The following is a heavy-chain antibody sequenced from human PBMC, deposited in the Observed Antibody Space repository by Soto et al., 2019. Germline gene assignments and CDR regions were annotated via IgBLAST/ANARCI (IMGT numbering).Heavy chain of an antibody. J-gene: IGHJ5*02. D-gene: IGHD6-13*01. CDR1: GVTFSSYA. V-gene: IGHV1-69*13. CDR2: IIPIFGTA. CDR3: ARDRGPIAAAGSFWFDP. Sequence: ASLKVSCKASGVTFSSYAISWVRQAPGKGLEWMGGIIPIFGTANYAQKFQGRVTLTADESTSTAYMELSSLRSEDTAVYYCARDRGPIAAAGSFWFDPWGQGTLVTVSS.